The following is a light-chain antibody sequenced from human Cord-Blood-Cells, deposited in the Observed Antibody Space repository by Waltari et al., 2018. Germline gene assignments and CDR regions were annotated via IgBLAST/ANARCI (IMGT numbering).Light chain of an antibody. CDR1: SRDVGGYTY. J-gene: IGLJ2*01. CDR3: CSYAGTDVV. Sequence: QSALTQPRAVSGSPGQSGTHSCTGTSRDVGGYTYDSWYHQHPVKAPKLMIYDVSKLPSGVPDRFSGSKSGNTASLTISGLQAEDEADYYCCSYAGTDVVFGGGTKLTVL. V-gene: IGLV2-11*01. CDR2: DVS.